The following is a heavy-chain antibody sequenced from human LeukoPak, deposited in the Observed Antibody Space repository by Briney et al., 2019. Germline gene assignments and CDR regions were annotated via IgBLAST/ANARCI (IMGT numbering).Heavy chain of an antibody. D-gene: IGHD3-10*01. CDR1: GFTFSSYA. V-gene: IGHV3-23*01. Sequence: PGGSLRLSCAASGFTFSSYAMSWVRQAPGKGLEWVSTISDSGGRTYYADSVKGRVTISRDNSKNTLYVQMNSLRAEDTAVYYCAKESITMVRGVRVYFDYWGQGTLVTVSS. CDR3: AKESITMVRGVRVYFDY. J-gene: IGHJ4*02. CDR2: ISDSGGRT.